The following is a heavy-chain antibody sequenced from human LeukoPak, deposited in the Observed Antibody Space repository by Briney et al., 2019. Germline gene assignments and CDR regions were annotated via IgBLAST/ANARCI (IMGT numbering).Heavy chain of an antibody. D-gene: IGHD3-10*01. CDR3: AKADQLWFGELLSTRFDY. CDR2: ISGSGGST. J-gene: IGHJ4*02. V-gene: IGHV3-23*01. CDR1: GFTFSSYS. Sequence: GGSLRLSCAASGFTFSSYSMNWVRQAPGKGLEWVSAISGSGGSTYYADSVKGRFTISRDNSKNTLYLQMNSLRAEDTAVYYCAKADQLWFGELLSTRFDYWGQGTLVTVSS.